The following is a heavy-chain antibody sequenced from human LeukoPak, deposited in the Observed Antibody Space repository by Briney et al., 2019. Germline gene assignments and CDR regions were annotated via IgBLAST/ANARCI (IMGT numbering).Heavy chain of an antibody. CDR2: ISGDRSIK. D-gene: IGHD3-9*01. Sequence: PGGSLRLSCAASGFTFSADLMHWVRQAPGKGLMWVARISGDRSIKGYADSVKGRFTVSRDNAENTLHLQMNNLRVEDTAVYYCARGRSGAYNPDQWGQGTLVTVST. CDR3: ARGRSGAYNPDQ. V-gene: IGHV3-74*01. CDR1: GFTFSADL. J-gene: IGHJ4*02.